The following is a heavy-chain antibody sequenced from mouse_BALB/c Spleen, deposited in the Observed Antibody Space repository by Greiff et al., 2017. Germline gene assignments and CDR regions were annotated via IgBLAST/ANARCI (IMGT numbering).Heavy chain of an antibody. J-gene: IGHJ2*01. CDR3: ARFSKLGRGYFDY. D-gene: IGHD4-1*01. Sequence: VQLQQSGAELMKPGASVKISCKATGYTFSSYWIEWVKQRPGHGLEWIGEILPGSGSTNYNEKFKGKATFTADTSSNTAYMQLSSLTSEDSAVYYCARFSKLGRGYFDYWGQGTTLTVSS. CDR2: ILPGSGST. V-gene: IGHV1-9*01. CDR1: GYTFSSYW.